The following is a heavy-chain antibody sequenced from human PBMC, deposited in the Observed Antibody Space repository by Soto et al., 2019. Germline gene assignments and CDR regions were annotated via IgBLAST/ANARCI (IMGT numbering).Heavy chain of an antibody. V-gene: IGHV3-30-3*01. CDR3: ARGGVTAAVFDY. CDR2: ISYDGSYK. Sequence: QVQLVESGGGVVQPGRSLRLSCAASGFTFSSHAMHWVRQAPGKGLAWVAVISYDGSYKNYADSVKGRFTFSRDNSKNTLYLQMNSLRAEDTAMYYCARGGVTAAVFDYWGQGALVTVSS. CDR1: GFTFSSHA. J-gene: IGHJ4*02. D-gene: IGHD6-13*01.